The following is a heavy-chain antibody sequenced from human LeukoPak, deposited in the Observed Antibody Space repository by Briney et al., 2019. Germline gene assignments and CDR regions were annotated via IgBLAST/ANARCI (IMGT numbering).Heavy chain of an antibody. J-gene: IGHJ4*02. D-gene: IGHD2-15*01. CDR2: ISSRSSSI. Sequence: GGSLRLSCAASGFTFSTYDMNWVRQAPGKGLEWVSSISSRSSSIYYADSVKGRFTISRDNAKSSLYLQMNSLRAEDTAVYWYARDYIAYDPLDYWGQGTLVTVSS. CDR1: GFTFSTYD. CDR3: ARDYIAYDPLDY. V-gene: IGHV3-21*01.